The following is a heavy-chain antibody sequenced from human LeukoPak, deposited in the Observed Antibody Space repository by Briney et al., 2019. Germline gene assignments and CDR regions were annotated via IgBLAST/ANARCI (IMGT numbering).Heavy chain of an antibody. CDR1: GLTFSIYA. CDR3: ARGEVGDLDY. CDR2: ITDSGGST. J-gene: IGHJ4*02. V-gene: IGHV3-23*01. D-gene: IGHD3-16*01. Sequence: GGSLRLSCAASGLTFSIYAMSWVRQAPGKGLEWVSTITDSGGSTYYADSVKGRFTISRDNSRNALYLQMNSLRAEDTAVYYCARGEVGDLDYWGQGALVTVSS.